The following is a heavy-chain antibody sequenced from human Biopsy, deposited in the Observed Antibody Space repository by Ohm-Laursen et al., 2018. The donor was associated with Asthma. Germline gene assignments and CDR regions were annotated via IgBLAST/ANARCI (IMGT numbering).Heavy chain of an antibody. CDR2: INPNSGGT. CDR1: GYTLTGYY. J-gene: IGHJ6*02. V-gene: IGHV1-2*04. CDR3: ARDAAAAGESYYYYYGMDV. D-gene: IGHD6-13*01. Sequence: GASVKVSCKASGYTLTGYYMHWVRQAPGQGLEWMGWINPNSGGTNYAQKFQGWVTMTRDTSISTAYMELSRLRSDDTAVYYCARDAAAAGESYYYYYGMDVWGQGTTVTVSS.